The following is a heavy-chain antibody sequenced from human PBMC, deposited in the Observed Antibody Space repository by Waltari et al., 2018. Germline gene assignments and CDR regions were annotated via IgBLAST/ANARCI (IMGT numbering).Heavy chain of an antibody. V-gene: IGHV4-4*02. Sequence: QVQLQESGPGLVTPSGTLSPTCAVSGCSIRSSNLWSWVRPPPGKGLEWIGEIYHSGSTNYNPSLKSRVTIAVDKSKNQFSLKLSSVTAADTAVYYCARETPVEYSYGLFDYWGQGTLVTVSS. CDR2: IYHSGST. CDR3: ARETPVEYSYGLFDY. J-gene: IGHJ4*02. CDR1: GCSIRSSNL. D-gene: IGHD5-18*01.